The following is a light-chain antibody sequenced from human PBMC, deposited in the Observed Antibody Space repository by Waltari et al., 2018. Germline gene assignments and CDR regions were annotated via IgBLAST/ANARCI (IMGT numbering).Light chain of an antibody. Sequence: EIVXXQXPATLSLXPGEXXTLSXXDSQSVRXSYFGXYQQKPGLAPRLLIYDASGXXTGIPXRXGGGXXGTXFXLTISRLEPDXXAXYYCQXYGXXXETFGQGTKLXIX. V-gene: IGKV3D-20*01. CDR3: QXYGXXXET. CDR1: QSVRXSY. J-gene: IGKJ2*01. CDR2: DAS.